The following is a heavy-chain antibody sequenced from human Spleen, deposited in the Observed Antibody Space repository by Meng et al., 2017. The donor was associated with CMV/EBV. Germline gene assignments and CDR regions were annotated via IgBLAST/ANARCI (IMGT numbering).Heavy chain of an antibody. CDR3: AKDAEYGTAWYYWLAS. J-gene: IGHJ5*01. Sequence: YTFTTYGISWVRQAPGQGLEWLGWISTFDGNTNYAPKFQGRLTMTTDRSTTTAFLELKSLRPDDTAVYYCAKDAEYGTAWYYWLASWGQGTLVTVSS. CDR1: YTFTTYG. D-gene: IGHD4/OR15-4a*01. CDR2: ISTFDGNT. V-gene: IGHV1-18*01.